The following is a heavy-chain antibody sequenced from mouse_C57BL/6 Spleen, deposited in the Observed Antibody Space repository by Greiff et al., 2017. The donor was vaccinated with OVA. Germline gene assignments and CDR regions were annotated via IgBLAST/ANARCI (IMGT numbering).Heavy chain of an antibody. CDR1: GYSITSGYY. D-gene: IGHD2-4*01. CDR3: ARCDYDGYFDY. CDR2: ISYDGSN. Sequence: VQLQQSGPGLVKPSQSLSLTCSVTGYSITSGYYWNWIRQFPGNKLEWMGYISYDGSNNYNPSLKNRISITRVTSKNQFFLKLNSVTTEDTATYYCARCDYDGYFDYWGQGTTLTVSS. J-gene: IGHJ2*01. V-gene: IGHV3-6*01.